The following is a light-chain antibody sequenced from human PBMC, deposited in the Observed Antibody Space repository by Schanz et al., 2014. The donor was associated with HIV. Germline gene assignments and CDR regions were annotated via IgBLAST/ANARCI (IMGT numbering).Light chain of an antibody. CDR3: QHYGSS. CDR1: QSVSSNF. Sequence: EIVLTQSPGTLSLSPGERATLSCRASQSVSSNFLAWYQQKPGQAPRLVIFGTSNRATGIPDRFSGSGSGTDFTLTINRLEPEDFAVYYCQHYGSSFGPGTKVDIK. CDR2: GTS. V-gene: IGKV3-20*01. J-gene: IGKJ3*01.